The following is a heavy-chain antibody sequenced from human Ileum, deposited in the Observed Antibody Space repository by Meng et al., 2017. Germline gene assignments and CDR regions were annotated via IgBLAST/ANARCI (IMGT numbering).Heavy chain of an antibody. CDR1: GGTFSSYA. CDR2: IIPIFGTA. Sequence: QVQLVGAGAGVKKPGSSVKVSCKASGGTFSSYAISWVRQAPGQGLEWMGGIIPIFGTANYAQKFQGRVTITTDESTSTAYMELSSLRSEDTAVYYCARASGYSSGWDNWFDPWGQGTLVTVSS. CDR3: ARASGYSSGWDNWFDP. V-gene: IGHV1-69*05. J-gene: IGHJ5*02. D-gene: IGHD6-19*01.